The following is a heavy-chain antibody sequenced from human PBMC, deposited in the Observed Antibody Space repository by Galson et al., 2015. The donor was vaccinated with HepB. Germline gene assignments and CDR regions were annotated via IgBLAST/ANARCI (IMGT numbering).Heavy chain of an antibody. CDR1: GDSISSSNR. CDR2: IYHSGST. Sequence: ETLSLTCAVSGDSISSSNRWSWVRQPPGKGLEWIGEIYHSGSTNYNPSLKSRVTISVDKSKNQFSLRLSSVTAADTAVYYCARDNNGYGWGDYWGQGTLVTVSS. CDR3: ARDNNGYGWGDY. D-gene: IGHD5-12*01. J-gene: IGHJ4*02. V-gene: IGHV4-4*02.